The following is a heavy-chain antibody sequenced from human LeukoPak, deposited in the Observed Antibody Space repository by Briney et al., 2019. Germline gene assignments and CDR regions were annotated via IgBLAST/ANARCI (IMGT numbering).Heavy chain of an antibody. CDR3: ARARLGSGYDYFDY. D-gene: IGHD5-12*01. CDR2: INPTSDGT. CDR1: GYTFTGCC. J-gene: IGHJ4*02. Sequence: ASVKVSCKASGYTFTGCCMHWVRQAPGQGLEWMGWINPTSDGTSYAQKFQGRVTMTRDTSISTAYMELSRLTSDDTAVYFCARARLGSGYDYFDYWGQGTPVTVSS. V-gene: IGHV1-2*02.